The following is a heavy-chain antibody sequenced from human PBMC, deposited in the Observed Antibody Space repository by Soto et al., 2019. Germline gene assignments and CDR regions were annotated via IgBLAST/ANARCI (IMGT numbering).Heavy chain of an antibody. Sequence: GGSLRLSCAASGFTFSSYGMHWVRQAPGKGLEWVAVISYDGSNKYYADSVKGRFTISRDNSKNTLYLQMNSLRAEDTAVYYCAKDSSYDFWSGYYALDYWGQGTLVTVSS. CDR2: ISYDGSNK. V-gene: IGHV3-30*18. CDR1: GFTFSSYG. D-gene: IGHD3-3*01. CDR3: AKDSSYDFWSGYYALDY. J-gene: IGHJ4*02.